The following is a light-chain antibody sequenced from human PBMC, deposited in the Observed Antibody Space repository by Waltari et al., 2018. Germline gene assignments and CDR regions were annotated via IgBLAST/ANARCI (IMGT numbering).Light chain of an antibody. CDR1: QSISDY. Sequence: DMQMTQSPSTLSPSVGDTVTITCRASQSISDYLAWYQQKPGKAPKILIYDASTLKNGVPSRFSGSVSGTEFTLTISSLQPDDFATYYCQHYSGFSSRTFGQGTKVDIK. V-gene: IGKV1-5*01. CDR2: DAS. J-gene: IGKJ1*01. CDR3: QHYSGFSSRT.